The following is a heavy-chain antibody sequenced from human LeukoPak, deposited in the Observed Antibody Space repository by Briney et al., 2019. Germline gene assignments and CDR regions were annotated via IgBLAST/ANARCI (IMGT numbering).Heavy chain of an antibody. CDR2: IYHSGST. CDR1: GGSISSGGYY. J-gene: IGHJ5*02. CDR3: ARDLGNYDFWSGTRTNWFDP. V-gene: IGHV4-30-2*01. D-gene: IGHD3-3*01. Sequence: SETLSLTCTVSGGSISSGGYYWSWIRQPPGKGLEWIGYIYHSGSTYYNPSLKSRVTISVDRSKNQFSLKLSSVTAADTAVYYCARDLGNYDFWSGTRTNWFDPWGQGTLVTVSS.